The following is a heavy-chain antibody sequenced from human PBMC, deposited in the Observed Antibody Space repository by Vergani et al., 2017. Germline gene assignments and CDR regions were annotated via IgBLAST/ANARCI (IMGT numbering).Heavy chain of an antibody. J-gene: IGHJ6*02. CDR2: IYYSGST. CDR1: GGSISSSSYY. D-gene: IGHD2-21*02. CDR3: ARHPAYGGGDCHPYSDCMDV. Sequence: QLQLQESGPGLVKPSETLSLTCTVSGGSISSSSYYWGWIRQPPGKGLEWIGRIYYSGSTYYNPSLKSRVTISVDTSKNQFSLKLSSVTAADTAVYYCARHPAYGGGDCHPYSDCMDVWGQGSTVTVYS. V-gene: IGHV4-39*01.